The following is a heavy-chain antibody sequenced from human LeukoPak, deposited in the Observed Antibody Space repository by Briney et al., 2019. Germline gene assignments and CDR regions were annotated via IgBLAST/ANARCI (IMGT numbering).Heavy chain of an antibody. CDR2: INWSGGST. CDR1: GFAFDEHG. V-gene: IGHV3-20*04. Sequence: GGSLRLSCTASGFAFDEHGMSWVRQVPGKGLEWVSGINWSGGSTGYADPLRGRFTISRDNAKNSLYLQMDSLRAEDTALYYCARAPIISPFYFDYWGQGTLVTVSS. J-gene: IGHJ4*02. D-gene: IGHD3-10*01. CDR3: ARAPIISPFYFDY.